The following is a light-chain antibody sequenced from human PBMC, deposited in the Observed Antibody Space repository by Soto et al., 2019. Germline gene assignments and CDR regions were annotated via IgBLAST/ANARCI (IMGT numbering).Light chain of an antibody. V-gene: IGLV2-11*01. CDR2: DVS. Sequence: QSALTQPRSVSGSPGQSVTISCTGTSSDVGGYNYVSWYQQHPGQAPKLMIYDVSKRPSGVPDRFSGSKSGNKASLTISGRQAEDEADYYCCSYAGSYPLYVFGPGTKLTVL. CDR3: CSYAGSYPLYV. J-gene: IGLJ1*01. CDR1: SSDVGGYNY.